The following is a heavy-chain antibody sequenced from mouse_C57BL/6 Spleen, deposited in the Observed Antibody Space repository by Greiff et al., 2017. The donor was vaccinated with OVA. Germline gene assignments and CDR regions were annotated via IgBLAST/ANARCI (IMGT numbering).Heavy chain of an antibody. CDR1: GYTFTDYY. Sequence: VQLKQSGPELVKPGASVKISCKASGYTFTDYYMNWVKQSHGKSLEWIGDINPNNGGTSYNQKFKGKATLTVDKSSSTAYMDLRSLTSEDAAVYYCARSRGSSNWNYWGQGTTLTVSS. J-gene: IGHJ2*01. CDR2: INPNNGGT. V-gene: IGHV1-26*01. CDR3: ARSRGSSNWNY. D-gene: IGHD1-1*01.